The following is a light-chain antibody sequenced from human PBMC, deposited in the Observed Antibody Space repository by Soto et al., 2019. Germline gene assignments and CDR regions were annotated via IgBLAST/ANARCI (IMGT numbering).Light chain of an antibody. Sequence: DIQMTQSPSSLSASVGDRVTITCRASQGIRNYLAWYQQEPGKVPKLLIYAASTLQSGVPSRFSGSGCVTDFTLTISSLQPKDVANYYDQKYNGCRRVFGQSTNVDIK. CDR1: QGIRNY. V-gene: IGKV1-27*01. CDR2: AAS. CDR3: QKYNGCRRV. J-gene: IGKJ1*01.